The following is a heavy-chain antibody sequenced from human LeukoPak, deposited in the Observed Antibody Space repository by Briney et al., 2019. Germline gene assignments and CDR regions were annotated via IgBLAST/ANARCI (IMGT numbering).Heavy chain of an antibody. Sequence: ASVKVSCKVSGYTLTELSMHWVRQAPGKGLEWMGGFDPEDGETIYAQKFQGRVTMTEDTSTDTAYMELSSLRSEDTAVYYYATDSDYYDSSGYYYWGQGTLVTVSS. D-gene: IGHD3-22*01. V-gene: IGHV1-24*01. CDR2: FDPEDGET. J-gene: IGHJ4*02. CDR3: ATDSDYYDSSGYYY. CDR1: GYTLTELS.